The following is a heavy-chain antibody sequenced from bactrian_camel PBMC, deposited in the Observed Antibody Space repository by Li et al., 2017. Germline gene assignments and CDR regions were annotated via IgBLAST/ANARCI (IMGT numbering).Heavy chain of an antibody. J-gene: IGHJ4*01. CDR1: GFTFGETV. CDR3: VRDPFHSVTPL. D-gene: IGHD4*01. V-gene: IGHV3S53*01. Sequence: VQLVESGGGSVQAGESLRLSCTASGFTFGETVMSWYRQAPGDECELVASINSDGSSYYVSSVKGRFTISRDNAKNSVDLQMDSLSPEDTAVYYCVRDPFHSVTPLWGQGTQVTVS. CDR2: INSDGSS.